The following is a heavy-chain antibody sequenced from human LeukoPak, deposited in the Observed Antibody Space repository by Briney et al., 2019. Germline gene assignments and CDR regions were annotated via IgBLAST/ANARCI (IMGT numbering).Heavy chain of an antibody. CDR1: GGSISSYY. D-gene: IGHD6-19*01. J-gene: IGHJ4*02. CDR2: IYYSGST. CDR3: ARRGYSSGWSYYFDY. V-gene: IGHV4-59*01. Sequence: KPSETLSLTCTVSGGSISSYYWSWIRQPPGKGLEWIGYIYYSGSTNYNPSLKSRVTISVDTSKNQFSLKLSSVTAADTAVYYCARRGYSSGWSYYFDYWGQGTLVTVSS.